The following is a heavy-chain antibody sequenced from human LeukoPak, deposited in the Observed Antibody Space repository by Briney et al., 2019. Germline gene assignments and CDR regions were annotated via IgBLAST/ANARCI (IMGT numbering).Heavy chain of an antibody. V-gene: IGHV3-11*04. Sequence: GGSLRLSCAASGFTFSDYYMSWIRQAPGKGLEWVSYISSSGSTIYYADSVKGRFTISRDNAKNSLYLQMNSLRAEDTAVYYCARGVTMVRAVGYYFDYWGQGTLVTVSS. CDR2: ISSSGSTI. J-gene: IGHJ4*02. CDR3: ARGVTMVRAVGYYFDY. CDR1: GFTFSDYY. D-gene: IGHD3-10*01.